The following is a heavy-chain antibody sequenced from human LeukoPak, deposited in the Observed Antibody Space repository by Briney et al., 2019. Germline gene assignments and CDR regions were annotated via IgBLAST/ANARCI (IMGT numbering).Heavy chain of an antibody. CDR1: GFTFSSYS. J-gene: IGHJ4*02. CDR2: LSSSSSSI. V-gene: IGHV3-48*01. D-gene: IGHD1-26*01. CDR3: AGSGSYYIIDY. Sequence: GGSLRLSCAASGFTFSSYSMNWVRQAPGKGLEWVSYLSSSSSSIYYADSLKGRFTISRDNAKNSLYLQMNSLRAEDTAVYYCAGSGSYYIIDYWGQGTLVTVSS.